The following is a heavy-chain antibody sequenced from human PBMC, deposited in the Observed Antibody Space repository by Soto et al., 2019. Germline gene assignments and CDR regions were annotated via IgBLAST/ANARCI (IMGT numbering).Heavy chain of an antibody. CDR2: INAGNGNT. J-gene: IGHJ3*02. CDR1: GYTFTSYA. CDR3: ARVSSSWYGTPVSAFAI. V-gene: IGHV1-3*01. D-gene: IGHD6-13*01. Sequence: ASVKVSCKASGYTFTSYAMHWVRQAPGQRLEWMGWINAGNGNTKYSQKFQGRVTITRDTSASTAYMELSSLRSEDTAVYYCARVSSSWYGTPVSAFAIWGQGTMVTGSS.